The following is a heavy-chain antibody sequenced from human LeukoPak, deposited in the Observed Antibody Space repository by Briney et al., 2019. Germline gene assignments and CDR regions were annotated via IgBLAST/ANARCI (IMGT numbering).Heavy chain of an antibody. Sequence: GGSLRLSCAASGFTFSSYSMNWVRQAPGKGLEWVSSISSSSSYIYYADSVNGRFTISRDNAKNSLYLQMNSLRAEDTAVYYCARDYGSGYFSFDYWGQGTLVTVSS. J-gene: IGHJ4*02. CDR1: GFTFSSYS. CDR2: ISSSSSYI. V-gene: IGHV3-21*01. D-gene: IGHD3-22*01. CDR3: ARDYGSGYFSFDY.